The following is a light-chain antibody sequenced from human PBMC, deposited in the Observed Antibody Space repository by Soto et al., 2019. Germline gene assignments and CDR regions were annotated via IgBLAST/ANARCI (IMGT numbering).Light chain of an antibody. CDR1: QSVSGTY. V-gene: IGKV3-20*01. Sequence: EIVLTQSPGTLSLSPGERAALSCRASQSVSGTYLAWYQQKPGQAPRLLTYGVSSRATGIPDRFSGSGSGTDFTLTISRLEPEDFAVYYCQQYDNSRTWTFGQGTKVDIK. CDR2: GVS. J-gene: IGKJ1*01. CDR3: QQYDNSRTWT.